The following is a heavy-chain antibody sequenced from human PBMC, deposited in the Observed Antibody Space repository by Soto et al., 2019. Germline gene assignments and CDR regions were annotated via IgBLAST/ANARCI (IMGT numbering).Heavy chain of an antibody. CDR3: ARPKYDSSGQISH. D-gene: IGHD3-22*01. CDR1: GFTFSDYY. V-gene: IGHV3-11*01. Sequence: PGGSLRLSCAASGFTFSDYYMSWIRQAPGKGLEWVSYISSSGSTICYADSVKGRFTISRDNAKNSLYLQMNSLRAEDTAVYYCARPKYDSSGQISHWGQGTLVTVSS. CDR2: ISSSGSTI. J-gene: IGHJ4*02.